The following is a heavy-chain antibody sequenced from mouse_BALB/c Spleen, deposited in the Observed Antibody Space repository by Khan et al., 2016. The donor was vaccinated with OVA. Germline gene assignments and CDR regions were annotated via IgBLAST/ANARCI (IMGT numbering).Heavy chain of an antibody. J-gene: IGHJ2*01. Sequence: VQLKESGPGLVTPSQSLSLTCTVTGYSITSGYGWNWIRQFPGNKLEWMGSISYSGSTNYTPSLTSRISITRDTSKNQFFLQLNSVTTEDTATYYCARTARIKYWGQGTTLTVSS. V-gene: IGHV3-2*02. D-gene: IGHD1-2*01. CDR2: ISYSGST. CDR1: GYSITSGYG. CDR3: ARTARIKY.